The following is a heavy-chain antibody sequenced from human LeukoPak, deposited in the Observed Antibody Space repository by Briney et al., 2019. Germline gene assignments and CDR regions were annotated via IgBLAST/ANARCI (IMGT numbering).Heavy chain of an antibody. CDR2: IWYDGSNK. CDR3: ARGGYDSSGYTYYYYYYGMDV. Sequence: PGRSLRLSCAASGFTFSSYGMHWVRQAPGKGLEWVAVIWYDGSNKYYADSVKGRFSISRDNSKNTLYLQMNSLRAEDTAVYYCARGGYDSSGYTYYYYYYGMDVWGQGTTVTVSS. V-gene: IGHV3-33*01. CDR1: GFTFSSYG. J-gene: IGHJ6*02. D-gene: IGHD3-22*01.